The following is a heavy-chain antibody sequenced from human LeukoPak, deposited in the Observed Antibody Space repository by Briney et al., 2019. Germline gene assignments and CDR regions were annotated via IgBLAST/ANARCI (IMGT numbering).Heavy chain of an antibody. CDR1: GGSISSSSYY. Sequence: MTSETLSLTCTVSGGSISSSSYYWGWIRQPPGKGLEWIGSIYYSGSTYYNPSLKSRVTISVDTSKNQFSLKLSSVTAADTAVYYCARTYYDSSGYYPYYFDYWGQGTLVTVSS. CDR3: ARTYYDSSGYYPYYFDY. J-gene: IGHJ4*02. CDR2: IYYSGST. D-gene: IGHD3-22*01. V-gene: IGHV4-39*07.